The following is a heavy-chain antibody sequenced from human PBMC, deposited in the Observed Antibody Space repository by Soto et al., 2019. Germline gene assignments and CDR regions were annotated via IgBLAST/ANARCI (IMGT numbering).Heavy chain of an antibody. CDR1: GYTLRELA. CDR2: FDPEGSDT. Sequence: APVEFCCKVSGYTLRELAIHWVQQAPGKGFEWMGGFDPEGSDTIYAQKFQGRVTMTSDTSTETAYMELESLTSEDTAFYYCATMGFCGPGCYSFDYWGQGTLVTVSS. D-gene: IGHD2-21*02. CDR3: ATMGFCGPGCYSFDY. J-gene: IGHJ4*02. V-gene: IGHV1-24*01.